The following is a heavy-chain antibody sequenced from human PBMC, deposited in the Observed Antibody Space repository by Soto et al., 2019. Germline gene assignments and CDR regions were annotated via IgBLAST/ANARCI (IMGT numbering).Heavy chain of an antibody. V-gene: IGHV1-2*02. CDR1: GYIFIGYY. Sequence: ASVKVSCKASGYIFIGYYIHWVRQAPGQGLEWMGWINPNSGGTNYAQKFQGRVTMSRDTSITTAYMELSRLRSDDTAVYYCAREYCSDTTCYLSWVGFYGMGVWGQGTTVTVSS. D-gene: IGHD2-2*01. CDR3: AREYCSDTTCYLSWVGFYGMGV. CDR2: INPNSGGT. J-gene: IGHJ6*02.